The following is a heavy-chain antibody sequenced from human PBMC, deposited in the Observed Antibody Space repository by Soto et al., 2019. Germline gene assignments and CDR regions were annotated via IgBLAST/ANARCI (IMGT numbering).Heavy chain of an antibody. CDR3: ASNFGAVSAGPGYEYYYGMDV. Sequence: QVQLLQSGAEVKKPGSSVKVSCKASGGTFSDYAINWVRQAPGQGLEWVGGVIPFPGTTKYAQKFWGRVTITADKSTSTAYMELRSLTSDDTAVFYCASNFGAVSAGPGYEYYYGMDVWGQGTTVTVSS. CDR2: VIPFPGTT. CDR1: GGTFSDYA. V-gene: IGHV1-69*06. D-gene: IGHD3-3*01. J-gene: IGHJ6*02.